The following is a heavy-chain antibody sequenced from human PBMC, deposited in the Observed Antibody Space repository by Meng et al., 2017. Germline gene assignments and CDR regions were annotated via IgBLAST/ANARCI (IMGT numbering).Heavy chain of an antibody. CDR1: GGSVSGYY. CDR2: INHSGST. V-gene: IGHV4-34*01. D-gene: IGHD3-10*01. Sequence: QVQLQWWGAVLLKPSETLSLTCAVYGGSVSGYYWSWIRQPPGKGLEWIGEINHSGSTNYNPSLKSRVTISVDTSKNQFSLKLSSVTAADTAVYYCASQALVRDKNKPIDYWGQGTLVTVSS. CDR3: ASQALVRDKNKPIDY. J-gene: IGHJ4*02.